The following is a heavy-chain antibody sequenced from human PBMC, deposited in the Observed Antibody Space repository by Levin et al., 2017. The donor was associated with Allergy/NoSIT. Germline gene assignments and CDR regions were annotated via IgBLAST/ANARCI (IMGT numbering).Heavy chain of an antibody. CDR3: ARAPGEMATTLTY. J-gene: IGHJ4*02. D-gene: IGHD5-24*01. CDR2: INPKSGVT. CDR1: GYTFTDYY. Sequence: GESLKISCKASGYTFTDYYIHWLRQAPGQGLEWMGWINPKSGVTHSPQKFQGRVTMTRDTSVTTAYMQLSRLRSDDTALYYCARAPGEMATTLTYWGQGTLVSVSS. V-gene: IGHV1-2*02.